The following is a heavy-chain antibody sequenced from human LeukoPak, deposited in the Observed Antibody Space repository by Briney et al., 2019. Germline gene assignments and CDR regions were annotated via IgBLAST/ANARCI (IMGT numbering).Heavy chain of an antibody. CDR1: GGTFSSYA. CDR2: IIPILGIA. Sequence: GSSVKVSCKASGGTFSSYANSWVRQAPGQGLEWMGRIIPILGIANYAQKLQGRVTMTTDTSTSTAYMELRSLRSDDTAVYYCARVGGSSWIFDYWGQGTLVTVSS. D-gene: IGHD6-13*01. J-gene: IGHJ4*02. V-gene: IGHV1-69*04. CDR3: ARVGGSSWIFDY.